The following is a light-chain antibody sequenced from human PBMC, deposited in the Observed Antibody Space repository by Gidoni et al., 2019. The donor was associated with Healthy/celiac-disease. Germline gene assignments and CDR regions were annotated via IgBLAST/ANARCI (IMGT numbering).Light chain of an antibody. CDR1: QSVSSN. CDR3: QQYNNWPPMYT. Sequence: EIVMTQSPATLSVSPGERATLSCRASQSVSSNLAWYQQKPGQAPRLLIYGASTRATGIPARFSGSGSGTEFTIIISSLQSEDFAVFYCQQYNNWPPMYTFGQGTKLEIK. CDR2: GAS. V-gene: IGKV3-15*01. J-gene: IGKJ2*01.